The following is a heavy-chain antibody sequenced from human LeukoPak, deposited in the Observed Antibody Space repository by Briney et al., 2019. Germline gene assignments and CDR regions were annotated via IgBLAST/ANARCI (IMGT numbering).Heavy chain of an antibody. V-gene: IGHV3-30*02. J-gene: IGHJ4*02. Sequence: GGSLRLSCAASGFTFSSYGMHWVRQAPGKGLEWVAFIRYDGSNKYYADSVKGRFTISRDNSKNTLYLQMNSLRAEDTAVYYCARSVYPTVTTPFDYWGQGTLVTVSS. CDR1: GFTFSSYG. CDR3: ARSVYPTVTTPFDY. D-gene: IGHD4-23*01. CDR2: IRYDGSNK.